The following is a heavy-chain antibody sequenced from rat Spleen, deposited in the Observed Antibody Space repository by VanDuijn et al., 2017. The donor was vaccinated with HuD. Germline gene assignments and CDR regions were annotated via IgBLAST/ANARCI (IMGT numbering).Heavy chain of an antibody. CDR2: ITNGDGHT. CDR3: SPLPGRNLYS. Sequence: EVQLVESGGGLVQPGGSLRLSCVASGLTFNNYWMTWIRQAPGKGLEGVASITNGDGHTYYLDSVQGRFTISRDNAKNTLYLQMNSLRSEDTATYYCSPLPGRNLYSWGQGVMVTVSS. D-gene: IGHD1-4*01. CDR1: GLTFNNYW. J-gene: IGHJ2*01. V-gene: IGHV5-31*01.